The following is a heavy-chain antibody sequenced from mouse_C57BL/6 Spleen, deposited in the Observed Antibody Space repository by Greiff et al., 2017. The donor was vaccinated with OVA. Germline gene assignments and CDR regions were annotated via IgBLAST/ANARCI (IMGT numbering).Heavy chain of an antibody. CDR2: IYPGDGDT. Sequence: QVQLKQSGPELVKPGASVKISCKASGYAFSSSWMNWVKQRPGKGLEWIGRIYPGDGDTNYNGKFKGKATLTADKSSSTAYMQLSSLTSEDSAVYLCARSPELGDYAMDYWGQGTSVTVSS. CDR3: ARSPELGDYAMDY. CDR1: GYAFSSSW. V-gene: IGHV1-82*01. D-gene: IGHD4-1*01. J-gene: IGHJ4*01.